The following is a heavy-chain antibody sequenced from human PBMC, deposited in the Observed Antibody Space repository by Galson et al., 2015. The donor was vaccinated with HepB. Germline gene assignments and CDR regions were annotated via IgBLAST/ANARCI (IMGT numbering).Heavy chain of an antibody. CDR3: ARAYTGYYDFRSGYPPLDY. V-gene: IGHV3-21*01. D-gene: IGHD3-3*01. CDR1: GFTFSSYS. CDR2: ISSSSSYI. Sequence: SLRLSCAASGFTFSSYSMNWVRQAPGKGLEWVSSISSSSSYIYYADSVKGRFTISRDNAKNSLYLQMNSLRAEDTAVYYCARAYTGYYDFRSGYPPLDYWGQGTLVTVSS. J-gene: IGHJ4*02.